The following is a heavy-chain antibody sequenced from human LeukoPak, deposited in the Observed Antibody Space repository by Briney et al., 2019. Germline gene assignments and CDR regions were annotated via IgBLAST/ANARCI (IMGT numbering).Heavy chain of an antibody. J-gene: IGHJ6*02. Sequence: GGSLRLSCAASGFTFSSYAMSCVRQAPGKGLEWVSAISGSGGSTYYAAYVKGRFTISRDNSKNTLYLQMNSLRDEDTAVYYCAKDGYCSSTSCYKDYYYGMDVWGQGTTVTVSS. CDR1: GFTFSSYA. D-gene: IGHD2-2*03. CDR3: AKDGYCSSTSCYKDYYYGMDV. CDR2: ISGSGGST. V-gene: IGHV3-23*01.